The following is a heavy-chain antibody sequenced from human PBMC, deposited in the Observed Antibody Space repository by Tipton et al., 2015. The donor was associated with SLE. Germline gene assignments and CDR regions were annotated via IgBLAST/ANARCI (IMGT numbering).Heavy chain of an antibody. CDR1: GGSISSGSYY. CDR3: AAIAAAGTRAFDI. CDR2: IYYSGST. Sequence: TLSLPCTVSGGSISSGSYYWSWIRQPAGKGLEWIGYIYYSGSTNYNPSLKSRATISVDTSKNQFSLKLSSVTAADTAVYYCAAIAAAGTRAFDIWGQGTMVTVSS. V-gene: IGHV4-61*01. J-gene: IGHJ3*02. D-gene: IGHD6-13*01.